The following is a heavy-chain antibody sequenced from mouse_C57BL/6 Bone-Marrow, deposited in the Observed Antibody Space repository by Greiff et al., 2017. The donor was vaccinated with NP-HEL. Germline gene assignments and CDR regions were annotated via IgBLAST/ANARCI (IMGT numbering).Heavy chain of an antibody. Sequence: VQLQQSGAELVRPGASVKLSCTASGFNIKDDYMHWVKQRPEQGLEWIGWIDPENGDTEYASKFQGKATITADTSSNTAYLQLSSLTSEDTAVYYCTLANWDAWCAYWGQGTLVTVSA. D-gene: IGHD4-1*01. CDR1: GFNIKDDY. V-gene: IGHV14-4*01. CDR3: TLANWDAWCAY. CDR2: IDPENGDT. J-gene: IGHJ3*01.